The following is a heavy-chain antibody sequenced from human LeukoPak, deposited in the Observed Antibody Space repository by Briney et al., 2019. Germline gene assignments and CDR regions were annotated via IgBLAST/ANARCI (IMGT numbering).Heavy chain of an antibody. CDR2: IIAYNGNT. Sequence: ASVKVSCKASGYTFTSYGISWVRQAPGQGLEWMGWIIAYNGNTNYAQKLQGRVTMTTDTSTSTAYMELRSLRSDDTAVYYCARSDPKAVVRGVNVHWFDPWGQGTLVTVSS. CDR3: ARSDPKAVVRGVNVHWFDP. J-gene: IGHJ5*02. V-gene: IGHV1-18*04. CDR1: GYTFTSYG. D-gene: IGHD3-10*01.